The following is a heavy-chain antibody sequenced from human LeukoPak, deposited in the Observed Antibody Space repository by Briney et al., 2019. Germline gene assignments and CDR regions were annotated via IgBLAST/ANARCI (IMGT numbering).Heavy chain of an antibody. J-gene: IGHJ6*03. CDR2: TNHSGST. Sequence: SETLSLTCAVYGGSFSGYFWSWIRQPPGKGLEWIGETNHSGSTNYNPSLKSRVTISVDTSKNQFSLKLSSVTAADTAVYYCASRSGYYRYYYYYMDVWGKGTTVTISS. CDR3: ASRSGYYRYYYYYMDV. D-gene: IGHD3-3*01. V-gene: IGHV4-34*01. CDR1: GGSFSGYF.